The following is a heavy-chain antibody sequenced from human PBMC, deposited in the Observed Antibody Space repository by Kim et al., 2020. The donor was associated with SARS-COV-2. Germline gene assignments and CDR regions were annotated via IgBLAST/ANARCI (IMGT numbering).Heavy chain of an antibody. Sequence: GGSLRLSCAASGFTFSSYSMNWVRQAPGKGLEWVSYISSSSSTIYYADSVKGRFTISRDNAKNSLYLQMNSLRDEDTAVYYCVPVYGGNALFDYWGQGTLVTVSS. D-gene: IGHD2-15*01. CDR1: GFTFSSYS. V-gene: IGHV3-48*02. CDR3: VPVYGGNALFDY. CDR2: ISSSSSTI. J-gene: IGHJ4*02.